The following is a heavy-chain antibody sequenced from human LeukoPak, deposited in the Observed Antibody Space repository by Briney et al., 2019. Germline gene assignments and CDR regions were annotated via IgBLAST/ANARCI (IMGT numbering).Heavy chain of an antibody. CDR3: ARISDYTEAHAFDI. CDR2: INPNSGGT. D-gene: IGHD2-2*02. J-gene: IGHJ3*02. Sequence: ASVKVSCKASGYTFSSYAMNWVRQAPGQGLEWMGRINPNSGGTNYAQKFQGRVTMTRDTSISTAYMELSRLRSDDTAVYYCARISDYTEAHAFDIWGQGTMVTVSS. CDR1: GYTFSSYA. V-gene: IGHV1-2*06.